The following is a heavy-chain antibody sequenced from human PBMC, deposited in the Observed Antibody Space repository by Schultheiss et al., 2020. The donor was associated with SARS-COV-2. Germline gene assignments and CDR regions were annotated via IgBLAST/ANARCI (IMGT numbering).Heavy chain of an antibody. D-gene: IGHD3-16*02. CDR2: IKSKTDGGTT. CDR1: GFIFSDHY. CDR3: TTDRVYDYIWGSYRRLDY. V-gene: IGHV3-15*01. Sequence: GGSLRLSCAASGFIFSDHYMDWVRQAPGKGLEWVGRIKSKTDGGTTDYAAPVKGRFTISRDDSKNTLYLQMNSLKTEDTAVYYCTTDRVYDYIWGSYRRLDYWGQGTLVTVSS. J-gene: IGHJ4*02.